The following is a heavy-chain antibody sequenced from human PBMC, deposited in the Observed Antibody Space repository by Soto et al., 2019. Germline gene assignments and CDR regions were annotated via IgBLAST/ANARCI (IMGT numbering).Heavy chain of an antibody. J-gene: IGHJ6*02. Sequence: QIQLVQSGPEVRKPGASVKVSCKASGYIFSNFGISWVRQAPGQGLEWMGWISGYNDNTNSAQKVQDRVRMTTDISTSTAYMALTTLRPEDTAVYYCAKDASSWFYYYYGMEVWGQGTTVTVSS. V-gene: IGHV1-18*01. D-gene: IGHD2-2*01. CDR3: AKDASSWFYYYYGMEV. CDR2: ISGYNDNT. CDR1: GYIFSNFG.